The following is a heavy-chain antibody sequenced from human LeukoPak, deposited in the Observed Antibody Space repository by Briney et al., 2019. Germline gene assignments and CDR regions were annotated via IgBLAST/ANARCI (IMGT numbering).Heavy chain of an antibody. D-gene: IGHD1-7*01. CDR2: IRSKAYGGTT. CDR3: AKELTENNWNYLLNYFDY. CDR1: GFTFGDYA. J-gene: IGHJ4*02. Sequence: GGSLRLSCTASGFTFGDYAMSWFRQAPGKGLEWVGFIRSKAYGGTTEYAASVKGRFTISRDDSKSIAYLQMNSLRAEDTAVYYCAKELTENNWNYLLNYFDYWGQGTLVTVSS. V-gene: IGHV3-49*03.